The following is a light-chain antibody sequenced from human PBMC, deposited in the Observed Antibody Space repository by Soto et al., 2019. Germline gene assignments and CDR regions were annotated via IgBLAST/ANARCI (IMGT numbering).Light chain of an antibody. CDR3: QSYDSSLSGYV. V-gene: IGLV1-40*01. Sequence: QSVLTQPRSVSGAPGQRVTISCTGSSSNIGAGYDVHWYQQLPGTAPKLLIYGNSNRPSGVPDRFSGSKSGTSASLAITGLQAEDEADYYCQSYDSSLSGYVFGTG. CDR1: SSNIGAGYD. CDR2: GNS. J-gene: IGLJ1*01.